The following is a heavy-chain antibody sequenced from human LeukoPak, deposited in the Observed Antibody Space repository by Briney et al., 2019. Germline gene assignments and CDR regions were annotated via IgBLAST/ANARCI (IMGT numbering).Heavy chain of an antibody. CDR1: GGSISSGGYY. CDR3: ARHLRQWLITEPWFDP. Sequence: PSQTLSLTCTVSGGSISSGGYYWSWIRQHPGKGLEWIGYIYYSGSTYYNPSLKSRVTISVDTSKNQFSLKLSSVTAADTAVYYCARHLRQWLITEPWFDPWGQGTLVTVSS. J-gene: IGHJ5*02. D-gene: IGHD6-19*01. V-gene: IGHV4-31*03. CDR2: IYYSGST.